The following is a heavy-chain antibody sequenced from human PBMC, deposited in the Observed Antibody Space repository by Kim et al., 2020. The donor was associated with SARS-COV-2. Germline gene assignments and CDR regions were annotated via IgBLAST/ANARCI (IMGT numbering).Heavy chain of an antibody. D-gene: IGHD6-25*01. CDR1: GFTFSSSW. J-gene: IGHJ4*02. V-gene: IGHV3-74*01. CDR2: INSDGSTT. Sequence: GGSLRLSCAASGFTFSSSWIHWVRQAPGKGLVWVSRINSDGSTTTYADSVKGRFTISRDNAQNTVYLQLNSLRVEDTAVYYCARGGFSGPRFEHWGQGTL. CDR3: ARGGFSGPRFEH.